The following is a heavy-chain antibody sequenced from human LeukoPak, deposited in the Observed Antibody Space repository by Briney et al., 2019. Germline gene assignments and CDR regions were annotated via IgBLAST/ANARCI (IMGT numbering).Heavy chain of an antibody. Sequence: GGSLRLSCAASGFTFSSYSMNWVRQAPGKGLEWVSSISSSSSYIYYADSVKGRFTISRDNAKNSLYLQMSSLRAEDTAVYYCARANDIVVVPAAIGEYYYYYYGMDVWGQGTTVTVSS. CDR1: GFTFSSYS. D-gene: IGHD2-2*01. V-gene: IGHV3-21*01. CDR3: ARANDIVVVPAAIGEYYYYYYGMDV. CDR2: ISSSSSYI. J-gene: IGHJ6*02.